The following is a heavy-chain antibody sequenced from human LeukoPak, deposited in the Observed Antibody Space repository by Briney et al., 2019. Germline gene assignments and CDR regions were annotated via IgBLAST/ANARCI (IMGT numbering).Heavy chain of an antibody. CDR2: INAGNGNT. CDR3: AAVRVGWSGYYTLEGQFDY. J-gene: IGHJ4*02. Sequence: GASVKVSCKASGYTFTSYAMHWVRQAPGQRLEWMGWINAGNGNTKYSQKFQGRVTITRDTSASTAYMELSSLRSEDTAVYYCAAVRVGWSGYYTLEGQFDYWGQGTLVTVSS. D-gene: IGHD3-3*01. V-gene: IGHV1-3*01. CDR1: GYTFTSYA.